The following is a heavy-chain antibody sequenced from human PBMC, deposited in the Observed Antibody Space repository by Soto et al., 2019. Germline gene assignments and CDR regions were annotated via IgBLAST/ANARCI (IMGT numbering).Heavy chain of an antibody. CDR2: IWYDGSNK. V-gene: IGHV3-33*01. Sequence: QVQLVESGGGVVQPGRSLRLSCAASGFTFSSYGMHWVRQAPGKGLEWVAVIWYDGSNKYYADSVKGRFTISRDNSKNTLYLQMNSLRAEDTAVYYCARMTNRYFDGTSGRDVWGQGTTVTVSS. D-gene: IGHD3-9*01. J-gene: IGHJ6*02. CDR1: GFTFSSYG. CDR3: ARMTNRYFDGTSGRDV.